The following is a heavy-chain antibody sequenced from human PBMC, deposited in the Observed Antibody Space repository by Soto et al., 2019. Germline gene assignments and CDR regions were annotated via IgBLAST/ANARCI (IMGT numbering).Heavy chain of an antibody. CDR2: ISAYNGNT. D-gene: IGHD3-3*01. CDR1: GYTFTSYG. CDR3: ARDAFYDFWSGGNWFDP. J-gene: IGHJ5*02. Sequence: ASVRVSCKASGYTFTSYGISWVRQAPGQGLEWMGWISAYNGNTNYAQKLQGRVTMTTDTSTSTAYMELRSLRSDDTAVYYCARDAFYDFWSGGNWFDPWGQGTLVTVSS. V-gene: IGHV1-18*01.